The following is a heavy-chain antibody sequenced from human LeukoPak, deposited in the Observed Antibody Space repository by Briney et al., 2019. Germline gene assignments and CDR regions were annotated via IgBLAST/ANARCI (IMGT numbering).Heavy chain of an antibody. CDR1: GYTFNRYY. J-gene: IGHJ4*02. Sequence: ASVKVSCKASGYTFNRYYMHWVRQAPGHGLEWMGWLNPNSGVTKYAQKFQGRVTMTRDTSISTAYMELSSLRSDDTAVDYCAREDSWNYDYWGQGTLVTVSS. CDR2: LNPNSGVT. V-gene: IGHV1-2*02. CDR3: AREDSWNYDY. D-gene: IGHD1-7*01.